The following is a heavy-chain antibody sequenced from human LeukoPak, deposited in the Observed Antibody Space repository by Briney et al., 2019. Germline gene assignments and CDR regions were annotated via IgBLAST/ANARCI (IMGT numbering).Heavy chain of an antibody. CDR3: AVGGSYLQFDY. D-gene: IGHD1-26*01. CDR1: GYTFTSYY. J-gene: IGHJ4*02. V-gene: IGHV1-18*04. CDR2: ISAYNGNT. Sequence: ASVKVSCKASGYTFTSYYMHWVRQAPGQGLEWMGWISAYNGNTNYAQKLQGRVTMTTDTSTSTAYMELRSLRSDDTAVYYCAVGGSYLQFDYWGQGTLVTVSS.